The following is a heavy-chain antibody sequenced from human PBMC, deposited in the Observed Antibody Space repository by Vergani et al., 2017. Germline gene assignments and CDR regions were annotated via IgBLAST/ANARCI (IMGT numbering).Heavy chain of an antibody. CDR2: ISGSGGFT. CDR3: AKDNVPGYYDSSGYYYYLPDY. V-gene: IGHV3-23*01. J-gene: IGHJ4*02. D-gene: IGHD3-22*01. CDR1: GFTFTNFA. Sequence: EVQLLESGGNLVQPGGSLRLSCAASGFTFTNFAMTWVRQAPGEGLEWVSGISGSGGFTYYADSVKGRFTISRDNSKNTMFLQMNNLRAEDTAVYYCAKDNVPGYYDSSGYYYYLPDYWGQGTLVTVSS.